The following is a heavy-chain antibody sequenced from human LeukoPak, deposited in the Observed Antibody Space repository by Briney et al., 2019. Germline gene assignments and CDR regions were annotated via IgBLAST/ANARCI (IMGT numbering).Heavy chain of an antibody. CDR3: ARYCSSGTCIDS. V-gene: IGHV3-7*01. J-gene: IGHJ4*02. Sequence: GGSLRLSCAASGFTFSNHWMSWVRQAPGKGLDWVANIKGDGSEARYADSVKGRVSISRDNAKNSLLLQMSGLRAEDTAVYYCARYCSSGTCIDSWGQGTLVTVSS. CDR1: GFTFSNHW. D-gene: IGHD2-15*01. CDR2: IKGDGSEA.